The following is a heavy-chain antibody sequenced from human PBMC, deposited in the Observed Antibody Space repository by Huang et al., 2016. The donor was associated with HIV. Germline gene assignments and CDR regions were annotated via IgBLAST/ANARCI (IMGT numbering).Heavy chain of an antibody. D-gene: IGHD3-22*01. CDR2: IKGRTGGGTT. V-gene: IGHV3-15*01. CDR1: GVTFSKGW. Sequence: EVQLVESGGGVVKPGGSLRLSCAASGVTFSKGWMSWVRQAAGSGLWFSSQIKGRTGGGTTDYVAPVKGRFNISRDDSRNTLSLQMTSLKTEDTAVYYCTTPLLVYDTSGSPWGLNAFDIWGQGTMVTVSS. J-gene: IGHJ3*02. CDR3: TTPLLVYDTSGSPWGLNAFDI.